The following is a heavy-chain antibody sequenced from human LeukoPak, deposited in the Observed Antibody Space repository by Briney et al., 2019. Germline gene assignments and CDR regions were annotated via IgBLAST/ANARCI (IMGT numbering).Heavy chain of an antibody. Sequence: ASVKVSCKVSGYTLTQLSMHWVRQAPGKGLEWMGGFDPEDGETIYAQKFQGRVTMTEDTYTDTAYMELSSVRYEDTAVYYCATGVRGWRAHYFDYWGQGTLVTVSS. CDR1: GYTLTQLS. V-gene: IGHV1-24*01. CDR2: FDPEDGET. D-gene: IGHD6-19*01. CDR3: ATGVRGWRAHYFDY. J-gene: IGHJ4*02.